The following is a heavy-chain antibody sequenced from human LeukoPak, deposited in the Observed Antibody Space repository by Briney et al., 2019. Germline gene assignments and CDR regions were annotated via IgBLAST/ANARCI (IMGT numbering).Heavy chain of an antibody. Sequence: PSETLSLTCTVSGGSISSYYWSCIRQPAGKGLEWIGRIYTSGSTNYNPSLKSRVTMSVDTSKNQFSLKLSSVTAADTAVYYCARDLDIVVVPAAIPDYYYYMDVWGKGTTVTVSS. J-gene: IGHJ6*03. V-gene: IGHV4-4*07. CDR3: ARDLDIVVVPAAIPDYYYYMDV. CDR1: GGSISSYY. D-gene: IGHD2-2*02. CDR2: IYTSGST.